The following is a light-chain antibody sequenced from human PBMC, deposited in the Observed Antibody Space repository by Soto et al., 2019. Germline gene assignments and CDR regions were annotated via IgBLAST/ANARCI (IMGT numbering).Light chain of an antibody. V-gene: IGLV2-14*01. J-gene: IGLJ2*01. CDR2: EVS. CDR3: SSYTRSTTVV. CDR1: SSDVGGYNY. Sequence: QSALTQPASVSGSPGQSITISCTGTSSDVGGYNYVSWYQQHPGKAPKLMIYEVSNRPSGVSNRFSGSKSGNTASLTISGLQAEDGADYYCSSYTRSTTVVFGGGTTLTVL.